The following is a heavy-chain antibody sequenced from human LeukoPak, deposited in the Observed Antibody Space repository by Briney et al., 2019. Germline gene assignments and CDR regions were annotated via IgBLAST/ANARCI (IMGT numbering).Heavy chain of an antibody. CDR1: GFTFSSYS. J-gene: IGHJ4*02. Sequence: PGGSLRLSSATSGFTFSSYSMNCFRQAPGKGLEWVSSISRDSNYIYHADSVRGRFTTSRDNAKNSLYLQMDSLRAEDTAVYFCARESDRGCSSTSCPRDYWGQGILVTISS. D-gene: IGHD2-2*01. V-gene: IGHV3-21*01. CDR3: ARESDRGCSSTSCPRDY. CDR2: ISRDSNYI.